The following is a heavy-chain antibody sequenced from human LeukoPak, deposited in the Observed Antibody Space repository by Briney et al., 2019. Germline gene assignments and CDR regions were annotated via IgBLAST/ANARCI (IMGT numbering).Heavy chain of an antibody. D-gene: IGHD3-22*01. Sequence: PSETLSLTCVVSGGSISSGGYYWSWIRQPPGKGLEWIGHISYSGSTNYIPSLKSRVTISADTSKNLFSLKLTSVTAADTAVYYCARDLDSSGYPDAFDIWGQGTMVTVSS. CDR2: ISYSGST. CDR3: ARDLDSSGYPDAFDI. J-gene: IGHJ3*02. CDR1: GGSISSGGYY. V-gene: IGHV4-61*08.